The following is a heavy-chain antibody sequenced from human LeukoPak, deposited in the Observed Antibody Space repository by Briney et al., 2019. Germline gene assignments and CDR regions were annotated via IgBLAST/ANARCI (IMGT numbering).Heavy chain of an antibody. CDR2: ISSSSSYI. D-gene: IGHD3-3*01. Sequence: PGGSLRLSCAASGFTFSSYSMNWVRQAPGKGLEWVSSISSSSSYIYYADSVKGRFTISRDNAKNSLYLQMNSLRAEDTAVYYCARVIIGGVVIPGYFDYWGQGTLVTVSS. J-gene: IGHJ4*02. V-gene: IGHV3-21*01. CDR1: GFTFSSYS. CDR3: ARVIIGGVVIPGYFDY.